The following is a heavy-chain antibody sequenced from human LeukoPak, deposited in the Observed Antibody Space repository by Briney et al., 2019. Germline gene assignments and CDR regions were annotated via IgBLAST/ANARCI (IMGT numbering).Heavy chain of an antibody. J-gene: IGHJ3*02. CDR2: ISAYNGNT. CDR1: GYTFTRYG. CDR3: ARVTWELESFDI. V-gene: IGHV1-18*01. Sequence: ASVNVSCKASGYTFTRYGISWVRQAPGQGLEWMGWISAYNGNTNYAQKLQGRVTMTTDTSTSTAYMELRSLRSDDTAVYYCARVTWELESFDIWGQGTMVTVSS. D-gene: IGHD1-26*01.